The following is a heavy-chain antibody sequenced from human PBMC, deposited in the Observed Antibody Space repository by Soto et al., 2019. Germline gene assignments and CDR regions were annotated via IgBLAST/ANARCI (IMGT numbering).Heavy chain of an antibody. D-gene: IGHD2-21*02. CDR3: ETHDDCEANAIDI. CDR1: GFTFSRYG. J-gene: IGHJ4*02. Sequence: GGSRRLSCVASGFTFSRYGMHWVRQAPGKGLEWVAVIWNDGSKQVYDDSVKGRFTIYRDNSKNTLYLEMDSLRDEDTSVYYCETHDDCEANAIDIWGQGKLVTVSS. V-gene: IGHV3-33*01. CDR2: IWNDGSKQ.